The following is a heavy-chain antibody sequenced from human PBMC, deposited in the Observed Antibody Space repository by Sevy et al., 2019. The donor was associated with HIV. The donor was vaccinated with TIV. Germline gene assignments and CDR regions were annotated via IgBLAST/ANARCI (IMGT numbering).Heavy chain of an antibody. V-gene: IGHV4-59*08. Sequence: SETLSLTCTVSGDSINTYYWSWIRQPPGKGLEWIGYVSHSGNTNDNPPLKGRGSMSVDTSTNQFSLKVKSVTAADTAVYYCARLRRDLVVVPGATPGCYFDSWGQGTLVTVSS. CDR2: VSHSGNT. D-gene: IGHD2-2*02. J-gene: IGHJ4*02. CDR3: ARLRRDLVVVPGATPGCYFDS. CDR1: GDSINTYY.